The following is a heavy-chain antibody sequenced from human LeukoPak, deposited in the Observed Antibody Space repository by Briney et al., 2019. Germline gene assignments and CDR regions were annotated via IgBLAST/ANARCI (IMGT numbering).Heavy chain of an antibody. V-gene: IGHV3-11*01. Sequence: GGSLRLSCAASGFTFSNYDMSWIRQAPGKGLEWVSSISSSGSTIYYADSVKGRFTISRDNAKNSLYLQMNSLRAEDTAVYYCARDPLLAVAYAFDIWGQGTMVTVSS. CDR3: ARDPLLAVAYAFDI. CDR1: GFTFSNYD. J-gene: IGHJ3*02. CDR2: ISSSGSTI. D-gene: IGHD6-19*01.